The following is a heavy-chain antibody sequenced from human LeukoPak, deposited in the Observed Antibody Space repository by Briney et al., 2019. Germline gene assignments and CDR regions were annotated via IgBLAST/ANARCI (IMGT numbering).Heavy chain of an antibody. CDR2: MVVDSGDT. J-gene: IGHJ6*02. V-gene: IGHV1-58*02. CDR3: AAEGKIRFLDV. CDR1: GFTFSSSG. Sequence: GASVKVSCKASGFTFSSSGIQWVRQARGQRLEWIGWMVVDSGDTNYAQKFQERVTIYRDMSTSTAYMELSSLRFDDTAVYYCAAEGKIRFLDVWGQGTTVTVSS. D-gene: IGHD3-3*01.